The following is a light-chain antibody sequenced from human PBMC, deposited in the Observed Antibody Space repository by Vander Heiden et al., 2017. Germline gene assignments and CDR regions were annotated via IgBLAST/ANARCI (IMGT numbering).Light chain of an antibody. Sequence: SVSSNLAWYQEKRGQAPRLLILGTSTSATGIPARFSGSGSGTEFTLTISSVQSEDFAVYYCQQANDLQTFGQGTKVEVQ. CDR1: SVSSN. J-gene: IGKJ1*01. CDR2: GTS. V-gene: IGKV3-15*01. CDR3: QQANDLQT.